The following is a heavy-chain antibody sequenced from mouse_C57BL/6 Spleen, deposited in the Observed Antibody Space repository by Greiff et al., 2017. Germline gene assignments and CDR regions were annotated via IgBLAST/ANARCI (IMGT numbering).Heavy chain of an antibody. CDR2: INPNYGTT. CDR1: GYSFTDYN. Sequence: VQLKESGPELVKPGASVKISCKASGYSFTDYNMNWVKQSNGKSLEWIGVINPNYGTTSYNQKFKGKATLTVDQSSSTAYMQLNSLTSEDSAVDYGARQDGYDVKEFAYWGQGTLVTVSA. V-gene: IGHV1-39*01. CDR3: ARQDGYDVKEFAY. J-gene: IGHJ3*01. D-gene: IGHD2-2*01.